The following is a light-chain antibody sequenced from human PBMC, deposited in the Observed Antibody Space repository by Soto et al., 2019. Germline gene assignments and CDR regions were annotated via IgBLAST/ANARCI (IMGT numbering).Light chain of an antibody. CDR3: QEYHYWAPGR. J-gene: IGKJ4*01. V-gene: IGKV3D-15*03. Sequence: ETVMTQSPATLSVSPGERATFSCRVSQSINTNLAWFQLKPGQAPRLLIYGASIRAAGIPARFSGSGSGTEFALKSGILEYGDFGVYYCQEYHYWAPGRFGGGTRVDIK. CDR1: QSINTN. CDR2: GAS.